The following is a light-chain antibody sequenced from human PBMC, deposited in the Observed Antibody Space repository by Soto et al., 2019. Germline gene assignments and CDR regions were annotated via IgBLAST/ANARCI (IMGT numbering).Light chain of an antibody. J-gene: IGLJ2*01. V-gene: IGLV2-23*02. CDR3: CSYAGTGALV. CDR2: EVS. CDR1: NSDIGSYDL. Sequence: QSVLTQPASVSGSPGQSITISCTGTNSDIGSYDLVSWYQQHPGKAHKLMIYEVSKRPSGLSNRFSGSKSGNTASLTISLLQAEDGADYYCCSYAGTGALVFGGGTKVTVL.